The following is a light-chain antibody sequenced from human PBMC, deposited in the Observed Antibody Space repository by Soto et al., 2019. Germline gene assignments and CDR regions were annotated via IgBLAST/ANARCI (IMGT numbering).Light chain of an antibody. Sequence: QSVLTQPASVAGSPGQSITTSCTGTSSDVGGYNYVSWYQQHPGKDPKLMIYDVSNRPSGVSNRFSGSKSGNTASLTISGLQDEDEADYYCSSYTSSSTVVFGGGSKLTVL. V-gene: IGLV2-14*01. CDR2: DVS. CDR3: SSYTSSSTVV. J-gene: IGLJ2*01. CDR1: SSDVGGYNY.